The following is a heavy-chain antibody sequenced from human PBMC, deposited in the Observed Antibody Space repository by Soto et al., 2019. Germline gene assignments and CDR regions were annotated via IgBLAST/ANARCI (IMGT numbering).Heavy chain of an antibody. CDR3: ARLSHYFDY. J-gene: IGHJ4*02. CDR2: IYYSGST. V-gene: IGHV4-59*01. CDR1: GGSISSYY. Sequence: QVQLQESGPGLVKPSETLSLTCTVSGGSISSYYWSWIRQPPGKGLEWIGYIYYSGSTNYNPSLKSRVTISVDTSKNQFSLKLSSVTAADTAVYYCARLSHYFDYWGQGTLVTVSS.